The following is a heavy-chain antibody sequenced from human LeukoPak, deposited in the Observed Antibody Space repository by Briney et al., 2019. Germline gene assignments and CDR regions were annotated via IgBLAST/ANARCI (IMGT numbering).Heavy chain of an antibody. CDR3: ARGQTGTYSSGPWYFDY. CDR2: INPSGGST. V-gene: IGHV1-46*01. J-gene: IGHJ4*02. D-gene: IGHD6-19*01. CDR1: GYTFTDYH. Sequence: ASVKVSCKASGYTFTDYHIHWVRQAPGQGLEWMGIINPSGGSTNYAQKFQGRVTMTRDTSTSTVYMELSSLISEDTAVYYCARGQTGTYSSGPWYFDYWGQGTLVTVSS.